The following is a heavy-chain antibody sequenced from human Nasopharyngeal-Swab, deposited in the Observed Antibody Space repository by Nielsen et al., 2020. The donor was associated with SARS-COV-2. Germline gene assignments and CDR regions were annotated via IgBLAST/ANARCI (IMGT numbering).Heavy chain of an antibody. CDR3: AKDKDDAFDI. J-gene: IGHJ3*02. V-gene: IGHV3-33*06. CDR1: GIRFRTYG. CDR2: VWNDGSNQ. Sequence: GESLKTSCAASGIRFRTYGMHWVRPAPGKGPELGAVVWNDGSNQFYADSVKGRFTISSDNSKNTLYLQMNSLRAEDTAVYYCAKDKDDAFDIWGQGTMVTVSS.